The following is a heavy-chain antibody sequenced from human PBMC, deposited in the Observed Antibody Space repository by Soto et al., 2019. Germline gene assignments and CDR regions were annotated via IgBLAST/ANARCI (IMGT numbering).Heavy chain of an antibody. Sequence: SETLSLTCALSGSSISSGGYSWSWIRQPPGKGLELNRQIYYSVNTEHDPAPKSRVTLSVDTSKNQLPLKLSFVTAADTAVYYWASPLYSYGPMVVWGQGTMVNAP. J-gene: IGHJ6*02. D-gene: IGHD5-18*01. CDR2: IYYSVNT. CDR3: ASPLYSYGPMVV. V-gene: IGHV4-30-4*07. CDR1: GSSISSGGYS.